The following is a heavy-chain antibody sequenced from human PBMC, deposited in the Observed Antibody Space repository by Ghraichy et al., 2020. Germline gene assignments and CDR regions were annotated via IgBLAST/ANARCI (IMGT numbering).Heavy chain of an antibody. CDR1: GYTFTSYG. Sequence: KASCKTSGYTFTSYGISWVRQAPGQGLKWMGWISANKAKTNYAQKLQGRVTMTTDTSTSTAYMELRSLRSDDTAVYYCARDKTGSGSYYTPNFDYWGQGTVVTVSS. J-gene: IGHJ4*02. V-gene: IGHV1-18*04. CDR3: ARDKTGSGSYYTPNFDY. CDR2: ISANKAKT. D-gene: IGHD3-10*01.